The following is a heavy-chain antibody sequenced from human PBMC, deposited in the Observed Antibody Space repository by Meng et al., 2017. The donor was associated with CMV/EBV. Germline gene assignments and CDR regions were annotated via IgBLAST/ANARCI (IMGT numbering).Heavy chain of an antibody. V-gene: IGHV1-18*01. J-gene: IGHJ6*02. CDR2: ISAYNGNT. CDR3: ARFWSGYYKRGMDV. Sequence: ASVKVSCKASGYTLTSYGISWVRQAPGQGLEWMGWISAYNGNTNYAQKLQGRVTMTTDTSTSTAYMELRSLRSDDTAVYYCARFWSGYYKRGMDVWGQGTTVTVSS. CDR1: GYTLTSYG. D-gene: IGHD3-3*01.